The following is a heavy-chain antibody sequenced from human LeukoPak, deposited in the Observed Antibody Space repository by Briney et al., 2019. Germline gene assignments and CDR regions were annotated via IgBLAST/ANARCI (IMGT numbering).Heavy chain of an antibody. CDR1: GFTFSDYY. V-gene: IGHV3-11*01. CDR3: SRGPRRLDY. J-gene: IGHJ4*02. Sequence: GGSLRLSCAASGFTFSDYYMSWIRQAPGKGLESLSYISGSGSDISYADSVNGRFTVSRDNAKKSLYLQMNSLRPEDTAMYYCSRGPRRLDYWGQGALVTVSS. CDR2: ISGSGSDI.